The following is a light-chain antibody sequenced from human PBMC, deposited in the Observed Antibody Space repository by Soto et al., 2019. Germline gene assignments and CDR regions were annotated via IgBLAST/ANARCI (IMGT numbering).Light chain of an antibody. CDR2: SNN. V-gene: IGLV1-47*02. CDR3: AAWEDSVNLWL. CDR1: PSNIGSNY. J-gene: IGLJ3*02. Sequence: QSVLTQPPSASGAPGQTVTLSCSGSPSNIGSNYVYWYQHLPGTAPKLLIYSNNQRPSGVPDRFSGSKSGTSGSLAISGLRSEDEADYYCAAWEDSVNLWLFGGGTKLNVL.